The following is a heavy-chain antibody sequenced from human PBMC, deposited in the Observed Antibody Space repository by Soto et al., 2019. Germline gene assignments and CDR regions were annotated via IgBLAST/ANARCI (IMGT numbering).Heavy chain of an antibody. CDR2: ISGSGDIT. CDR3: AKDQGSGYYLFDY. Sequence: GGSLRLSCAASGFTFSGYAMSWVRQAPGKGLEWVSGISGSGDITYYADSVKGRFAISIDISKNTLSLQMNSLRAEDTAIYYCAKDQGSGYYLFDYWGQGTLVTVSS. V-gene: IGHV3-23*01. CDR1: GFTFSGYA. J-gene: IGHJ4*02. D-gene: IGHD3-22*01.